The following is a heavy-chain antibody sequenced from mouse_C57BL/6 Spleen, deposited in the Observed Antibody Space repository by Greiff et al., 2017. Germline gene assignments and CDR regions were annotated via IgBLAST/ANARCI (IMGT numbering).Heavy chain of an antibody. CDR1: GYSFTGYY. V-gene: IGHV1-42*01. D-gene: IGHD1-1*01. CDR3: ARSGGSGIYAMDY. CDR2: INPSTGGT. J-gene: IGHJ4*01. Sequence: EVKLVESGPELVKPGASVKISCKASGYSFTGYYMNWVKQSPEKSLEWIGEINPSTGGTTYNQKFKAKATLTVDKSSSTAYMQLKSLTSEDSAVYYCARSGGSGIYAMDYWGQGTSVTVSS.